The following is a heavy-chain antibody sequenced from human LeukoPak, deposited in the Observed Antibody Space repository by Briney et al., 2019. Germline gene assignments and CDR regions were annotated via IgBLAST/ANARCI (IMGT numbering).Heavy chain of an antibody. D-gene: IGHD6-19*01. CDR3: ARGGGLSSGWHPLDY. CDR1: GGSISSYY. J-gene: IGHJ4*02. V-gene: IGHV4-59*01. CDR2: IYYSGST. Sequence: SETLSLTCTVSGGSISSYYWSWIRQPPGKGLEWIGYIYYSGSTNYNPSLKSRVTISVDTSKNQFSLKLSSVTAADTAVYYCARGGGLSSGWHPLDYWGQGTLVTVSS.